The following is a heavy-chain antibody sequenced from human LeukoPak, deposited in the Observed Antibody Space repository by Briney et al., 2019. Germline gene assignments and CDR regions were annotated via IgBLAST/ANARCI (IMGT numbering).Heavy chain of an antibody. D-gene: IGHD7-27*01. CDR3: ARVPNWGSRNYYYYMDV. Sequence: PSETLSLTCAVYGGSFSGYYWSWIRQPPGRGLEWIGEINHSGSTNYNPSLKSRVTISVDTSKNQFSLKLSSVTAADTAVYYCARVPNWGSRNYYYYMDVWGKGTTVTVSS. J-gene: IGHJ6*03. CDR1: GGSFSGYY. CDR2: INHSGST. V-gene: IGHV4-34*01.